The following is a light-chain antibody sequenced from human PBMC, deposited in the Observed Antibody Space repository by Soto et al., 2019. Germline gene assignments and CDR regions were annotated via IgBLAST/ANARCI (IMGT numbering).Light chain of an antibody. CDR3: QQSNSFPWT. Sequence: DIQMTQSPSTLSASVGDRVTIACRASQSISSWLAWYQQKPGKAPKLLIYDASSLESGVPSRFSGSGPGTEFTLTISSLQPNDFATYYCQQSNSFPWTFGQGTKVAIK. CDR2: DAS. CDR1: QSISSW. V-gene: IGKV1-5*01. J-gene: IGKJ1*01.